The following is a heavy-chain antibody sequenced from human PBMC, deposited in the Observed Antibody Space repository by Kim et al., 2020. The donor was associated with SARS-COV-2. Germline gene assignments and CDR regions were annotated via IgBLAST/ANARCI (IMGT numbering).Heavy chain of an antibody. J-gene: IGHJ3*01. Sequence: SETLSLTCTVSAGSISSSRYYWGWVRQPPGKGLEWIATMYDSGRTYSNPSLESRGTLSVDTSKNGVSLKLTSVTAADTAAVYCARQTSLWFGADRDGWG. CDR3: ARQTSLWFGADRDG. CDR2: MYDSGRT. D-gene: IGHD3-10*01. V-gene: IGHV4-39*01. CDR1: AGSISSSRYY.